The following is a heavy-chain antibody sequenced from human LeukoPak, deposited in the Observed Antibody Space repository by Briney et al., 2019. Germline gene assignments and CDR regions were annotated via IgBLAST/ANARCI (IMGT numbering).Heavy chain of an antibody. J-gene: IGHJ4*02. D-gene: IGHD1-26*01. Sequence: SETLSFTCTVSGGSISSSSYYWGWIRQPPWKGLEWIGSIYYSGSTYYNPSLKSRVTISVDTSKNQFSLKLSSVTAADTAVYYCARLATPPFYSGSYAEDYWGQGTLVTVSS. V-gene: IGHV4-39*01. CDR3: ARLATPPFYSGSYAEDY. CDR1: GGSISSSSYY. CDR2: IYYSGST.